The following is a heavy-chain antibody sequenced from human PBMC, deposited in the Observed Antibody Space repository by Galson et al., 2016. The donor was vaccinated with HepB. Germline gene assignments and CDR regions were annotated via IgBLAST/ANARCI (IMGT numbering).Heavy chain of an antibody. V-gene: IGHV1-46*01. CDR2: INPSGGST. CDR3: AKGLTAAAAHFDY. J-gene: IGHJ4*02. CDR1: GYTFTIYY. D-gene: IGHD6-13*01. Sequence: SVKVSCKASGYTFTIYYMHWVRQAPGQGLEWMGIINPSGGSTNYAQKFQGRVTMTRDTSTSTVYMEVSSLRSEDTAVYYCAKGLTAAAAHFDYWGQGTLVTVSS.